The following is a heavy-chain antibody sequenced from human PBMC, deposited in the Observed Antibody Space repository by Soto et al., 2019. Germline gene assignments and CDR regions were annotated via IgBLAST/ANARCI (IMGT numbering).Heavy chain of an antibody. CDR2: IYYSGST. Sequence: QVQLQESGPGLVKPSETLSLNCTVSGDSISSYYWSWIRQSPGKGLEWIGYIYYSGSTNYNPSLKPRVTISVDTSKNQSSLKLSSVTAADTAVYYCARGSSGWPPRVDYWGQGTLVTVSS. J-gene: IGHJ4*02. V-gene: IGHV4-59*01. D-gene: IGHD6-19*01. CDR1: GDSISSYY. CDR3: ARGSSGWPPRVDY.